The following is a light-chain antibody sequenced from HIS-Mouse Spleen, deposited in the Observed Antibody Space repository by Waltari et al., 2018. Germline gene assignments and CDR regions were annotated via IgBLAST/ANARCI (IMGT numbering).Light chain of an antibody. CDR3: AAWDDSLNGVV. CDR2: SNN. J-gene: IGLJ2*01. V-gene: IGLV1-44*01. CDR1: SSNIGSNT. Sequence: QSVLTQPPSASGTPGQRVTISCSGSSSNIGSNTVNWYQQLPGTAPKLLIYSNNPRPSGGPDRFSGSKSGTSASLAISGLQSEDEADYYCAAWDDSLNGVVFGGGTKLTVL.